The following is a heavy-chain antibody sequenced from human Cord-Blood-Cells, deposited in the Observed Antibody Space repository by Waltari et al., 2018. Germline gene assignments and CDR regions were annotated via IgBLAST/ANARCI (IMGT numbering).Heavy chain of an antibody. CDR3: ARAQGTRLHYYYYRDV. CDR1: GGSISSYY. CDR2: IYYSASN. V-gene: IGHV4-59*01. D-gene: IGHD6-6*01. J-gene: IGHJ6*03. Sequence: QVQLQESGPGLVKPSETLSLTCTVSGGSISSYYWSWIRQPPGKGLEWIGYIYYSASNNYNPARKSRGTISVDTSKNQFSLKLSSVTAADTAVYYCARAQGTRLHYYYYRDVWGKGTTVTVSS.